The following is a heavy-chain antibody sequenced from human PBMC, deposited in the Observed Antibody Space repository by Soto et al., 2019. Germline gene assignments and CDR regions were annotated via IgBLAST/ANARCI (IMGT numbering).Heavy chain of an antibody. CDR1: GYTFTSYG. CDR3: ARWNIAVAGTRSFWYFDL. CDR2: ISAYNGNT. D-gene: IGHD6-19*01. V-gene: IGHV1-18*01. J-gene: IGHJ2*01. Sequence: QVQLVQSGAEVKKPGASVKVSCKASGYTFTSYGISWVRQAPGQGLEWMGWISAYNGNTNYAQKLQGRVTMTTDTSTSTAYMERRSLRSDDTAVYDCARWNIAVAGTRSFWYFDLWGRGTLVTVSS.